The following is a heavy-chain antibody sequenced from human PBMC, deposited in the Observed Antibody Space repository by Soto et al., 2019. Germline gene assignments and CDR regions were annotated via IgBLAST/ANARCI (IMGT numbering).Heavy chain of an antibody. J-gene: IGHJ4*02. D-gene: IGHD3-22*01. CDR1: GYTFTSYG. V-gene: IGHV1-3*01. Sequence: QVQLVQSGAEVKKPGASVKVSCKASGYTFTSYGINWVRQAPGRGLEWMGWINPGNGNTKYSQQFQGRVIIDRDTSASTAYMEVSSLRSEDTAVYYCARGGYFDSSNHLAYWGLGTLVTVSS. CDR3: ARGGYFDSSNHLAY. CDR2: INPGNGNT.